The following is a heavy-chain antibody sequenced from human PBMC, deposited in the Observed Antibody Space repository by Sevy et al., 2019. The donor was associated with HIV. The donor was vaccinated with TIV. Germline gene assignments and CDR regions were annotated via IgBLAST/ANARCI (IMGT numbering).Heavy chain of an antibody. CDR3: ARGGGRTDWGMDV. J-gene: IGHJ6*02. D-gene: IGHD1-1*01. V-gene: IGHV4-59*01. CDR2: ISDSGFR. Sequence: SETLSLTCTVSGGSTSTYYWNWIRQPPGKGLEWIGYISDSGFRNDNPSLRSRVTISIDTSKNQFSLRLTSVSAADTAVYYCARGGGRTDWGMDVWGPGTTVTVSS. CDR1: GGSTSTYY.